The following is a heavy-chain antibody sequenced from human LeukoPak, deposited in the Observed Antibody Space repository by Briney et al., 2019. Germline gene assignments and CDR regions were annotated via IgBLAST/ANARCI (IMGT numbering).Heavy chain of an antibody. CDR3: YYDPSDTSRRWCFDL. J-gene: IGHJ2*01. CDR1: GFTSNSVSYD. CDR2: IYTSGST. D-gene: IGHD3-3*01. V-gene: IGHV4-61*02. Sequence: SETLSLTCTGYGFTSNSVSYDRPWIRQPAGKGLEWIGRIYTSGSTNYNPSLKSRVTISIDTSKNPFSLTLSSVTAADTADKALYYDPSDTSRRWCFDLWGRGTLVTVSS.